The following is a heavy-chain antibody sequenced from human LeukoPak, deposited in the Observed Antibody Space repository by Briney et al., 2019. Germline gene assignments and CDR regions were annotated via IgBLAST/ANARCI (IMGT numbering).Heavy chain of an antibody. CDR1: GGSLTRFY. D-gene: IGHD3-10*01. CDR3: ARYSGIHGHDY. J-gene: IGHJ4*02. V-gene: IGHV4-4*07. Sequence: SETLSLTCTLSGGSLTRFYWGWIRPPAGKRLEWIGRFFSSGTTNYNPSFKSRATISIDKSKNQFSLKLTSVTAADTAVYYCARYSGIHGHDYWGQGTLVSVSS. CDR2: FFSSGTT.